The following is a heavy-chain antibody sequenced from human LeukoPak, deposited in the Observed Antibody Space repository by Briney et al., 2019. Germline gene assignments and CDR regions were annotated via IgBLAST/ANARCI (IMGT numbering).Heavy chain of an antibody. CDR1: GFTFSPYA. CDR2: ISSGGTTK. V-gene: IGHV3-30-3*01. J-gene: IGHJ3*01. CDR3: ASHRVFAFDV. D-gene: IGHD5/OR15-5a*01. Sequence: GGSLRPSCVASGFTFSPYAMHWVRHGPSKGLEWVAVISSGGTTKYYTDSVKGRFTISRDDSKNTLYLHLNSLRLDDTAVYYCASHRVFAFDVWGQGRMVTVSS.